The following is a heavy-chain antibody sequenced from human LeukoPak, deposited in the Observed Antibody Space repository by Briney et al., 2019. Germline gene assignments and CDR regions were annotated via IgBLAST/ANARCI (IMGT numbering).Heavy chain of an antibody. CDR3: ARGLFNWNYIDN. J-gene: IGHJ4*02. CDR2: IYYSGTT. D-gene: IGHD1-20*01. Sequence: SETLSLTCTVAGGSIRSYYWNWIRQPPGKGLEWIGSIYYSGTTNYNASLKSRVTISVDTSENLFSLHLSSVTAADTAVYYCARGLFNWNYIDNWGQGTLVTVSP. V-gene: IGHV4-59*01. CDR1: GGSIRSYY.